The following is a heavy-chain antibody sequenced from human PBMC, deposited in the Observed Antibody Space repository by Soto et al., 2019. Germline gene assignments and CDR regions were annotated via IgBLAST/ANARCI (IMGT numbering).Heavy chain of an antibody. D-gene: IGHD3-10*01. J-gene: IGHJ4*02. V-gene: IGHV1-18*01. Sequence: ASVKVSCKASGYAFSFGFSWVRQAPGQGLEWMGWISASDGSTNSAQKFRGRISLTTDTSTNTAYMDLLSLTSDDTAVYFCATYYFGSGSYYRFDNWGQGTLVTVSS. CDR2: ISASDGST. CDR3: ATYYFGSGSYYRFDN. CDR1: GYAFSFG.